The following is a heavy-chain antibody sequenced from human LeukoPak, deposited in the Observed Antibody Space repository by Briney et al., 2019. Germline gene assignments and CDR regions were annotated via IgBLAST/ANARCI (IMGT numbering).Heavy chain of an antibody. Sequence: PSQTLSLTCTVSGGSISSGDYYWSWIRQPPGKGLEWIGYIYYSGSTYYNPSLKSRVTISVDTSKNQFSLKLSSVTAADTAVYYCARATVIWREYYYDSSGYLDYWGQGTLVTVSS. CDR2: IYYSGST. V-gene: IGHV4-30-4*08. D-gene: IGHD3-22*01. CDR3: ARATVIWREYYYDSSGYLDY. J-gene: IGHJ4*02. CDR1: GGSISSGDYY.